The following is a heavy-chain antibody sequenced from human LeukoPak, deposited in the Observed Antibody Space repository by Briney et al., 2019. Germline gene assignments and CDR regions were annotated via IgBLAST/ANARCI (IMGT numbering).Heavy chain of an antibody. J-gene: IGHJ4*02. V-gene: IGHV4-34*01. D-gene: IGHD6-13*01. Sequence: SETLSLTCAVYGGSFSGYYWSWIRQPPGKGLEWIGEINHSGSTNYNPSLKSRVTISVDTSKNQFSLKLSSVTAADTAVYYCARGEQQLAFAYWGQGTLVTVSS. CDR2: INHSGST. CDR3: ARGEQQLAFAY. CDR1: GGSFSGYY.